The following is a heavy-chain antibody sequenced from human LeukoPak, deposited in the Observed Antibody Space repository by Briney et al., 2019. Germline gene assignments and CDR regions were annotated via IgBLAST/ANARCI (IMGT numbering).Heavy chain of an antibody. Sequence: GSLRLSCAASGLTFGDTWMNWVRQVPGQGLEWVANIKQDGSEKFYVASVKGRFTISRDNGKSSLYLQMNSLRAEDTALYYCATSYDMGWLIGYWGQGTLVTVSS. CDR2: IKQDGSEK. V-gene: IGHV3-7*03. J-gene: IGHJ4*02. CDR3: ATSYDMGWLIGY. CDR1: GLTFGDTW. D-gene: IGHD3/OR15-3a*01.